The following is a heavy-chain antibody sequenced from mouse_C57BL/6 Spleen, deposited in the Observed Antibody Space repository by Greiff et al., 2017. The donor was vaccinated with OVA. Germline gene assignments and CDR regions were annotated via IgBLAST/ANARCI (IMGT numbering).Heavy chain of an antibody. CDR2: IDPETGGT. Sequence: QVQLQQSGAELVRPGASVTLSCKASGYTFTDYEMHWVKQTPVQGLEWIGAIDPETGGTAYNQKFKGKAILTADKSSSTAYMELRSLTSEDSAVYYCTRWGVPWFAYWGQGTLVTVSA. CDR1: GYTFTDYE. J-gene: IGHJ3*01. V-gene: IGHV1-15*01. CDR3: TRWGVPWFAY. D-gene: IGHD2-14*01.